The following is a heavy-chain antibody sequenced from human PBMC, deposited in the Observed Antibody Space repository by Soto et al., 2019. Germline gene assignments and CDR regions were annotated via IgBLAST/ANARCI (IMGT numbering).Heavy chain of an antibody. J-gene: IGHJ4*02. CDR1: GFTFTDYA. V-gene: IGHV3-23*01. CDR3: ARGSSGYISSWYYFDY. D-gene: IGHD6-13*01. Sequence: ESGGGLVPPGGSLRLSCAASGFTFTDYALSWVRQAPGKGLEWVATISGIGGSTYLADSVKGRLSISRDNSKNTVSLLMNSLRAEDTAVYFCARGSSGYISSWYYFDYWGRGTLVTVSS. CDR2: ISGIGGST.